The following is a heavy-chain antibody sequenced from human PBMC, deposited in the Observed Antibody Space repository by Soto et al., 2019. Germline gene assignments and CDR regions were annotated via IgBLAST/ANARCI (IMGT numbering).Heavy chain of an antibody. D-gene: IGHD2-2*01. CDR3: ARSAADIVVVPAAPGEGNYYYSGMDV. Sequence: ASVKVSCKASGYPFTSYYMHWVRQAPGQGLEWMGIINPSGGSTSYAQKFQGRVTMTRDTSTSTVYMELSSLRSEDTAVYYCARSAADIVVVPAAPGEGNYYYSGMDVWGQGTTVTVSS. CDR2: INPSGGST. V-gene: IGHV1-46*01. CDR1: GYPFTSYY. J-gene: IGHJ6*02.